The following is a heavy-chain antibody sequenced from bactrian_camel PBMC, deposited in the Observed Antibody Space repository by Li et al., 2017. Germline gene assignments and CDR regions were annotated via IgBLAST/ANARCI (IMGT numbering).Heavy chain of an antibody. J-gene: IGHJ6*01. CDR2: IINYGGSNT. D-gene: IGHD1*01. CDR3: VTDPPYVNDAVTRLGKAGFGC. CDR1: GFTFSTSY. Sequence: HVQLVESGGDLVQPGGSLRLSCAASGFTFSTSYFSWVRQAPGKGLEWVSSIINYGGSNTYYADSVRGRFTISRDNTNDLVSLQMGSLKSEDTALYYCVTDPPYVNDAVTRLGKAGFGCWGQGTQVTVS. V-gene: IGHV3-2*01.